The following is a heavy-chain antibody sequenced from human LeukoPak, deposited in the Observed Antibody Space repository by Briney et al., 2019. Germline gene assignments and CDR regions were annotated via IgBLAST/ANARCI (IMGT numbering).Heavy chain of an antibody. D-gene: IGHD6-13*01. CDR2: IYYSGST. Sequence: SETLSLTCTVSGGSISGGDYYWSWIRQPPGKGLEWIGYIYYSGSTYYNPSLKSRVTISVDTSKNQFSLKLSSVTAADTAVYYCARAHLGFRAAAGDFDYWGQGTLVPVSS. CDR1: GGSISGGDYY. V-gene: IGHV4-30-4*01. CDR3: ARAHLGFRAAAGDFDY. J-gene: IGHJ4*02.